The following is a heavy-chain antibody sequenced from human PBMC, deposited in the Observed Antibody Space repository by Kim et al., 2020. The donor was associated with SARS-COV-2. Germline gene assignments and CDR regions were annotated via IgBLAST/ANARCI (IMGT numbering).Heavy chain of an antibody. V-gene: IGHV3-49*02. J-gene: IGHJ4*02. CDR3: TRDFRYDFWSGYYHFDY. Sequence: VKGRFTISRDDSKSIAYLQMNSLKTEDTAVYYCTRDFRYDFWSGYYHFDYWGQGTLVTVSS. D-gene: IGHD3-3*01.